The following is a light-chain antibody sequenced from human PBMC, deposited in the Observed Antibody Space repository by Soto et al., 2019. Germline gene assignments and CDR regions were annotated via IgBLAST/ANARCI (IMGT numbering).Light chain of an antibody. V-gene: IGKV3-15*01. CDR2: HTS. CDR1: QSVSSN. CDR3: QQYNKWPLT. Sequence: EIVMTQSPATLSVSPGERATLSCRASQSVSSNLAWYQQTPGQAPRLLIYHTSTRATGIPARFSGSGSGTEFTLTISSLQSDDVAVYYCQQYNKWPLTFGGGTKVEIK. J-gene: IGKJ4*01.